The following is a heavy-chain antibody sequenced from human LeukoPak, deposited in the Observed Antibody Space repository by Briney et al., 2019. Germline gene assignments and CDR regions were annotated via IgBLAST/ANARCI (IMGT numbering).Heavy chain of an antibody. CDR2: IIPIFGTA. CDR3: ATRLAVAGTGGYYYYYYGMDV. Sequence: GASVKVSCKASGGTFNSYAISWVRQAPGQGLEWMGGIIPIFGTANYAQKFQGRVTITADESTSTAYMELSSLRSEDTAVYYCATRLAVAGTGGYYYYYYGMDVWGQGTTVTVSS. J-gene: IGHJ6*02. D-gene: IGHD6-19*01. V-gene: IGHV1-69*13. CDR1: GGTFNSYA.